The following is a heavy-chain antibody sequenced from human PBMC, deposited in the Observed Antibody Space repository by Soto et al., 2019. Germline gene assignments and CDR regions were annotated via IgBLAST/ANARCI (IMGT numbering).Heavy chain of an antibody. CDR2: ISGSGGST. CDR1: GFTFSSYA. CDR3: AKSRGAEWELIPLPIDY. D-gene: IGHD1-26*01. J-gene: IGHJ4*02. V-gene: IGHV3-23*01. Sequence: PGGSLRLSCAASGFTFSSYAMSRVRQAPGKGLEWVSVISGSGGSTYYADSVKGRFTISRDNSKNTLYLQMNSLRAEDTAVYYCAKSRGAEWELIPLPIDYWGQGTLVTVCS.